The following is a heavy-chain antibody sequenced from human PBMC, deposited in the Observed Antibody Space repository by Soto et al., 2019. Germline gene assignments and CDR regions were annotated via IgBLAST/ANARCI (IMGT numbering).Heavy chain of an antibody. CDR1: GGSFSGYY. CDR2: INHSGST. V-gene: IGHV4-34*01. Sequence: SETLSLTCAVYGGSFSGYYWSWIRQPPGKGLEWIGEINHSGSTNYNPSLKSRVTISVDTSKNQFSLKLSSVTAADMAVYYCARGSSYIVVVPAAIPPRAFDIWGQGTMVTVSS. CDR3: ARGSSYIVVVPAAIPPRAFDI. J-gene: IGHJ3*02. D-gene: IGHD2-2*02.